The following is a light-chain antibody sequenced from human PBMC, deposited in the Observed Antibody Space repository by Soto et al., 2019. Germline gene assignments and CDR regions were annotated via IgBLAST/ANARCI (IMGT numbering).Light chain of an antibody. Sequence: EIVLTQSPGTLSLSPGERATLSCRASQSVAKNYLAWYQQKPGQTPRLLIYGASSRATGIPDRFSGSGSGTDFTLTISRLEPEDFAVYYCHQYAASPLTVGGGTKVEI. CDR2: GAS. V-gene: IGKV3-20*01. CDR3: HQYAASPLT. J-gene: IGKJ4*01. CDR1: QSVAKNY.